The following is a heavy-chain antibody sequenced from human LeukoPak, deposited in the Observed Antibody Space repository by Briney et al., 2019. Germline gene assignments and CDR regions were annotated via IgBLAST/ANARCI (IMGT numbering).Heavy chain of an antibody. CDR2: IKQDGSEK. CDR3: SRFYGSGSYSLY. CDR1: GFTFSSYW. Sequence: GGSLRLSCAASGFTFSSYWMSWVRQAPGKGLEWVANIKQDGSEKYYVDSVKGRFTISRDNAKNSLYLQMNILRAEDTAVYYCSRFYGSGSYSLYWGQGTLVTVSS. D-gene: IGHD3-10*01. J-gene: IGHJ4*02. V-gene: IGHV3-7*01.